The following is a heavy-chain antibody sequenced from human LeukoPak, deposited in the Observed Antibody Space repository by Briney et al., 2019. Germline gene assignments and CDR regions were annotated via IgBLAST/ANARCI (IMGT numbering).Heavy chain of an antibody. CDR1: GGSISSHY. CDR2: IYYSGST. J-gene: IGHJ4*02. D-gene: IGHD3-3*01. Sequence: SETLSLTCTVSGGSISSHYWSWTRQPPGKGLEWIGYIYYSGSTNYNPSLKSRVTISVDTSKNQFSLKLSSVTAADTAVYYCARDGHDFWSGYYHYFDYWGQGTLVTVSS. V-gene: IGHV4-59*11. CDR3: ARDGHDFWSGYYHYFDY.